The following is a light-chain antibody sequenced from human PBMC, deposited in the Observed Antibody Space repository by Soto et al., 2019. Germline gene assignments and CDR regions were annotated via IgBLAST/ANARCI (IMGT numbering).Light chain of an antibody. CDR1: HNDIGTYDY. Sequence: ALTQPTPVSGSPGQSITISCTGNHNDIGTYDYVSWYQQHPGRAPRLLIHGVTTRPSGISGRFSASKSGLTASLTISGLQPEDEADYYCSSFTSNRIYVFGPGTKLTVL. V-gene: IGLV2-14*03. CDR2: GVT. J-gene: IGLJ1*01. CDR3: SSFTSNRIYV.